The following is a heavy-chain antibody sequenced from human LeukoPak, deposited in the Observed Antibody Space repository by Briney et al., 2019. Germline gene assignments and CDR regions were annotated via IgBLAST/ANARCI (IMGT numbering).Heavy chain of an antibody. V-gene: IGHV3-30*04. D-gene: IGHD2-21*02. J-gene: IGHJ4*02. Sequence: GGSLRLSCATSGFTFSNYAMHWVRQAPGKGLEWVAVIWYDESIKYYADSVKGRFTISRDNSKNTLYLQMNSLRVEDTAVYYCARRYSGDSPLDYWGQGTLVTVSS. CDR1: GFTFSNYA. CDR3: ARRYSGDSPLDY. CDR2: IWYDESIK.